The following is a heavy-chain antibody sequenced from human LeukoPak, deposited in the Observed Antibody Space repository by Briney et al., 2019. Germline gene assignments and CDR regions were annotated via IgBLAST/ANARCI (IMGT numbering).Heavy chain of an antibody. CDR2: VSHDGET. Sequence: SETLSPACAVYGGSLNIDYWTWIRQPPDKGLEWIGEVSHDGETNVNPSLSSPVAMSVDASKDQFSLKLTSVTAADTAVYFCARGPVALPNDRLSLFFDFWGQGNLVTVSS. V-gene: IGHV4-34*01. CDR1: GGSLNIDY. D-gene: IGHD2-8*01. J-gene: IGHJ4*02. CDR3: ARGPVALPNDRLSLFFDF.